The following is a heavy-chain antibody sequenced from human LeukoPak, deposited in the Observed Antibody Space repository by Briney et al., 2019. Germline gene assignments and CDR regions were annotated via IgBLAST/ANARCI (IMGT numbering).Heavy chain of an antibody. CDR2: IAYDGNDK. Sequence: PGRSLRLSCAASGFTFSSYAMHWVRQAPGKGLEWVAIIAYDGNDKYYADSVKGRFTISRDNAKNSLYLQMNSLRAEDTAVYYCARDQIGSSWYHYYGMDVWGQGTTVTVSS. J-gene: IGHJ6*02. CDR3: ARDQIGSSWYHYYGMDV. V-gene: IGHV3-30-3*01. D-gene: IGHD6-13*01. CDR1: GFTFSSYA.